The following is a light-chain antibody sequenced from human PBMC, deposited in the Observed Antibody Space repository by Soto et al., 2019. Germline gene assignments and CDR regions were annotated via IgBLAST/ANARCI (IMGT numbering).Light chain of an antibody. CDR3: QQYSTYSRA. Sequence: DIQMTQSPSTLSASVGDRVTITCRASQSISDWLAWFQLKPGKAPKVLINDASSLESGVPSRFSGSGYGTEFTLTISSLQPDDFATFYCQQYSTYSRAFGQGTKVDIK. CDR1: QSISDW. J-gene: IGKJ1*01. V-gene: IGKV1-5*01. CDR2: DAS.